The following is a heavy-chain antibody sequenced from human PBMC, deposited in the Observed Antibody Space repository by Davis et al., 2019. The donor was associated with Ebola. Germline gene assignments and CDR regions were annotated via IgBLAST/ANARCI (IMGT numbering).Heavy chain of an antibody. CDR3: SERGSSV. CDR2: IYYTGSA. V-gene: IGHV4-59*03. CDR1: GVSISRHY. D-gene: IGHD3-10*01. Sequence: PGGSLRLSCTVSGVSISRHYWSWIRQPPGKRLEWIGSIYYTGSAYYNSSLAIRATISVDTSKNQFSLKLTSVTAADTAMYYCSERGSSVWGQGTLVTVSS. J-gene: IGHJ4*02.